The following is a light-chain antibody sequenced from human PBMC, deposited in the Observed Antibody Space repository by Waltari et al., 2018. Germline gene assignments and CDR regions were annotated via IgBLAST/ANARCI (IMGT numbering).Light chain of an antibody. CDR1: SRDVGGCNY. Sequence: QSALTQPPSASGSPGQSVTISCTGTSRDVGGCNYVSWYQQYPGKAPKFMIYEVSKRPSGVPDRFSGSKSGNTASLTVAGVQAEDEADYYCSSYGGSNNLVFGGGTKLTVL. V-gene: IGLV2-8*01. CDR2: EVS. CDR3: SSYGGSNNLV. J-gene: IGLJ3*02.